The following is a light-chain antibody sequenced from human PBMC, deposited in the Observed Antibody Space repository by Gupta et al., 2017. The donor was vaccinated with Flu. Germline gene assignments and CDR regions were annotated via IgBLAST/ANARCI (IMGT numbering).Light chain of an antibody. CDR1: QSVNNN. J-gene: IGKJ1*01. CDR2: FAS. V-gene: IGKV3-15*01. CDR3: QQYYNWPPWT. Sequence: ELVMTQSPATLSVSPGEKVTLSCRASQSVNNNLAWYQQKPGQAPRLLIYFASTRAPGVPARFSGSGSGTEFTLTIISLESEDFSVYYCQQYYNWPPWTFGQGTKVDVK.